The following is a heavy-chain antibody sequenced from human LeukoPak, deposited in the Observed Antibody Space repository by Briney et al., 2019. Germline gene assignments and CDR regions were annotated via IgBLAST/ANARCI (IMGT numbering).Heavy chain of an antibody. CDR2: ISSSSSSI. J-gene: IGHJ4*02. V-gene: IGHV3-48*01. D-gene: IGHD3-22*01. CDR1: GFTFSSYS. CDR3: ARPQGYFAANFDY. Sequence: PGGSLRLSCAASGFTFSSYSMNWVRQAPGKGLEWVSYISSSSSSIYYADSVKGRFTISRDNAKNSLYLQMNSLRAEDTAVYYCARPQGYFAANFDYWGQGTLVTVSS.